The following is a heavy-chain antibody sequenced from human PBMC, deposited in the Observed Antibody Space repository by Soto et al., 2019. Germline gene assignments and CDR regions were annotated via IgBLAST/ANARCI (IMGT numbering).Heavy chain of an antibody. J-gene: IGHJ5*01. Sequence: PGGSLRLSCAAYGFTFSTYTMNWVRQAPGKGLEWISSISSGSSYIYYAGSVKGRFTISRDNAKNSLFLQMNSLRADDTAVYYCARDILSGGAYPDSWGQGTKVTVSS. CDR2: ISSGSSYI. CDR1: GFTFSTYT. V-gene: IGHV3-21*01. D-gene: IGHD3-10*01. CDR3: ARDILSGGAYPDS.